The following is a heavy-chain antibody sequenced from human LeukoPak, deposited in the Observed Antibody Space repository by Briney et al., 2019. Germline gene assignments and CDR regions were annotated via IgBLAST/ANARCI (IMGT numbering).Heavy chain of an antibody. CDR2: IYYSGST. Sequence: SETLSLTCTVSGGSISSYYWSWIRQPPGKGLEWIGYIYYSGSTNYNPSLKSRVTISVDTSKNQFSLKLSSVTAADTAVYYCARGEVVRGVGNWFDPWGQGTLVTVSS. D-gene: IGHD3-10*01. J-gene: IGHJ5*02. V-gene: IGHV4-59*01. CDR1: GGSISSYY. CDR3: ARGEVVRGVGNWFDP.